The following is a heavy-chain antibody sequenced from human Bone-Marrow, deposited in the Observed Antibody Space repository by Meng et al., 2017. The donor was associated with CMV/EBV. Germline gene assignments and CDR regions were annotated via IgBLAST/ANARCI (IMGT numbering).Heavy chain of an antibody. D-gene: IGHD2-15*01. CDR3: ARLRGYCSGGSCYGGYFQH. CDR1: GFTFSSYS. Sequence: GESLKISCAASGFTFSSYSMNWVRQAPGKGLEWVANIKPDGSEKYCVDSVKGRFTISRDNAKNSLYLQMNSLRAEDTAVYYCARLRGYCSGGSCYGGYFQHWGQGTLVTVSS. V-gene: IGHV3-7*01. CDR2: IKPDGSEK. J-gene: IGHJ1*01.